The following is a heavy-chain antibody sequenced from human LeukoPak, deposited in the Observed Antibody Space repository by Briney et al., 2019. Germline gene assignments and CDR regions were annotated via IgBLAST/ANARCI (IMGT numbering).Heavy chain of an antibody. CDR3: TREEAGGGYPRPADY. D-gene: IGHD3-16*02. J-gene: IGHJ4*02. Sequence: GGSLRLSCTASGFTFGDYAMSWFRQAPGKGLEWVGFIRSKAYGGTTEYAASVKGRFTISRDDSKSIAYLQMNSLKTEDTAVYYCTREEAGGGYPRPADYWGQGTLVTVSS. CDR1: GFTFGDYA. V-gene: IGHV3-49*03. CDR2: IRSKAYGGTT.